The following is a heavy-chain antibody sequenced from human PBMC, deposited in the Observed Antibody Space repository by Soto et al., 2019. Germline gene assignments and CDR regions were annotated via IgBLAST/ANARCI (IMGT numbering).Heavy chain of an antibody. D-gene: IGHD3-16*02. J-gene: IGHJ4*02. CDR2: INHSGST. CDR1: GGSFSGYY. CDR3: ASTPYDYIWGSYRIYFDY. V-gene: IGHV4-34*01. Sequence: SETLSLTCAVYGGSFSGYYWSWIRQPPGKGLEWIGEINHSGSTNYNPSLKSRVTISVDTSKNQFSLKLSSVTAADTAVYYSASTPYDYIWGSYRIYFDYWGQGTLVTVSS.